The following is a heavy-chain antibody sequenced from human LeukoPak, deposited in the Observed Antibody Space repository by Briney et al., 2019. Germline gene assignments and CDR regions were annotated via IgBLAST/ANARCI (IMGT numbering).Heavy chain of an antibody. CDR2: ISGGGDIT. D-gene: IGHD2-21*01. Sequence: PGGSLRLSCAASGFNFSNHAMSWVRQTPGKGLEWVSAISGGGDITYYADSVTGRFTISRDNSKDTLFLQMHSLRPGDTAVYYCVRLMRHMREDVYDVWGQGTMVIVSS. CDR3: VRLMRHMREDVYDV. J-gene: IGHJ3*01. V-gene: IGHV3-23*01. CDR1: GFNFSNHA.